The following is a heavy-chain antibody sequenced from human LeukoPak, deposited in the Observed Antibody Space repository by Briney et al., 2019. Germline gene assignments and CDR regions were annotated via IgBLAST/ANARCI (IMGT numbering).Heavy chain of an antibody. J-gene: IGHJ4*02. Sequence: GGSLRLSCAASGFTFSSYGMSWVRQAPGKGLEWVSYISSSGSTIYYADSVKGRFTISRDNAKNSLYLQMNSLRAEDTAVYYCASPIYVFGSGSYYNRRPIDYWGQGTLVTVSS. V-gene: IGHV3-48*04. CDR2: ISSSGSTI. CDR3: ASPIYVFGSGSYYNRRPIDY. CDR1: GFTFSSYG. D-gene: IGHD3-10*01.